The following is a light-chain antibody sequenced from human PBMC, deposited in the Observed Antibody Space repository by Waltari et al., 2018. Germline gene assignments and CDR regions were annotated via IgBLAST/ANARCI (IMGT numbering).Light chain of an antibody. CDR3: QHYYSPPHT. J-gene: IGKJ2*01. CDR2: DAS. Sequence: EIVLTQSPATLSLSPGDRATLPCRASQSVSTYLVWYQQGPAQAPRLLIYDASSRPAGIPARFSGSGSGTDFTLTISSLEPEDFAVYYCQHYYSPPHTFGQGTKLEIK. V-gene: IGKV3-11*01. CDR1: QSVSTY.